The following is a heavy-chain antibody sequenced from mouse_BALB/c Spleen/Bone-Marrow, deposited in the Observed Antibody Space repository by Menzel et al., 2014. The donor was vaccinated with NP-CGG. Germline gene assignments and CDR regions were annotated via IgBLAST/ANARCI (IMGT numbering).Heavy chain of an antibody. CDR3: TRVITAVLATRAMDY. CDR1: GYTFTSYW. CDR2: IYPGNSDT. D-gene: IGHD1-1*01. Sequence: VQLQQSGTVLAGPGASVKMSCKASGYTFTSYWMHWVKQRPGQGLEWIGAIYPGNSDTSYNQKFKGKAKLTAVTSTSTAYMELSSLTNEDSAVYYCTRVITAVLATRAMDYWGQGSSVTVSS. J-gene: IGHJ4*01. V-gene: IGHV1-5*01.